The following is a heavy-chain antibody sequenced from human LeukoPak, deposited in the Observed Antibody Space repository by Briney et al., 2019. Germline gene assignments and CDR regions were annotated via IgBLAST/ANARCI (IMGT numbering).Heavy chain of an antibody. CDR3: ARREDSGYDFVDY. J-gene: IGHJ4*02. CDR1: GYSSTSYW. CDR2: IYTGDSDT. D-gene: IGHD5-12*01. V-gene: IGHV5-51*01. Sequence: AESLKISCKGSGYSSTSYWIGCVRQMPGKSLEWMGIIYTGDSDTRYSPSFQCQVTISADKSISTAYLQWSSLKASDAAMYYCARREDSGYDFVDYWGQGTLVTVSS.